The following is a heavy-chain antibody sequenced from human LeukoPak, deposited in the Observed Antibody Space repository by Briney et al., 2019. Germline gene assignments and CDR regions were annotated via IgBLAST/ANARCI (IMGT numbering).Heavy chain of an antibody. CDR1: GYTFTSYD. J-gene: IGHJ4*02. CDR3: ARDRGSGSYLGI. CDR2: MNPNSGNT. Sequence: ASVKVSCKASGYTFTSYDISWVRQATGQGLEWMGWMNPNSGNTGYAQKFQGRVTMTRDTSTSTVYMELSSLRSEDTAVYYCARDRGSGSYLGIWGQGTLVTVSS. V-gene: IGHV1-8*01. D-gene: IGHD1-26*01.